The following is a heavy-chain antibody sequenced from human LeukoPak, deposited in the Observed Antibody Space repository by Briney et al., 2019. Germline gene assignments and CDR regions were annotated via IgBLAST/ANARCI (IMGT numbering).Heavy chain of an antibody. Sequence: SETLSLTCAVYGGSFSGYYWSWIRQPPGKGLEWIGEINHSGSTNYNPSLKSRVTISVDTSKNQFSLKLSSVIAADTAVYYCARQAPDPTRDYYYYGMDVWGQGTTVTVSS. V-gene: IGHV4-34*01. CDR3: ARQAPDPTRDYYYYGMDV. J-gene: IGHJ6*02. CDR2: INHSGST. D-gene: IGHD1-14*01. CDR1: GGSFSGYY.